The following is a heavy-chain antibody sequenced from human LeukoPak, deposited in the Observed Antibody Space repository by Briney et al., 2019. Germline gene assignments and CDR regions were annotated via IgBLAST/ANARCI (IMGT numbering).Heavy chain of an antibody. V-gene: IGHV1-69*13. J-gene: IGHJ3*02. CDR2: IIPIFGTA. Sequence: ASVKVSCKVSGYTLTELSMHWVRQAPGKGLEWMGGIIPIFGTANYAQKFQGRVTITADESTSTAYMELSSLRSEDTAVYYCARDNPRGAFDIWGQGTMVTVSS. CDR1: GYTLTELS. D-gene: IGHD1-14*01. CDR3: ARDNPRGAFDI.